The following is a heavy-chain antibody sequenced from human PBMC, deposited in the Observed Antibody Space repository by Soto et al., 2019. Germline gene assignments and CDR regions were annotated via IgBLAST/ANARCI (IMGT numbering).Heavy chain of an antibody. D-gene: IGHD6-13*01. Sequence: QVQLVESGGGVVQPGRSLRLSCAASGFTFSSYGMHWVRQAPGKGLEWVAVISYDGSNKYYADSVKGRFTISRDNSKNTLYLQMNSLRAEDTAVYYCAKPLIAAAGRSYYYYYYGMDVWGQGTTVTVSS. CDR1: GFTFSSYG. J-gene: IGHJ6*02. CDR2: ISYDGSNK. V-gene: IGHV3-30*18. CDR3: AKPLIAAAGRSYYYYYYGMDV.